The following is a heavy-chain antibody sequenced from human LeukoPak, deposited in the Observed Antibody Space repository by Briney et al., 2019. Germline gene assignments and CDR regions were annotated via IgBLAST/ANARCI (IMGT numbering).Heavy chain of an antibody. CDR2: ISAYNRNT. CDR3: AREGYCSSTSCSGYYDYYGMDV. J-gene: IGHJ6*04. V-gene: IGHV1-18*04. D-gene: IGHD2-2*01. Sequence: GASLKLSCKASGYTFTSYGISWVRQSPGQGLKWMRWISAYNRNTDYAPKLHARVTMTTHTSTSTAYMEMRSLRSDDTAVYYCAREGYCSSTSCSGYYDYYGMDVWGKGTTVTVSS. CDR1: GYTFTSYG.